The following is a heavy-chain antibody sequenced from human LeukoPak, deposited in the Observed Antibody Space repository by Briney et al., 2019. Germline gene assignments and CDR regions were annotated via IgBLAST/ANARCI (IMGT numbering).Heavy chain of an antibody. CDR1: GGSFSGYY. V-gene: IGHV4-34*01. J-gene: IGHJ6*02. CDR3: ARGRFGDYTCSGGSCSSDSYYYYGMDV. D-gene: IGHD2-15*01. CDR2: IIHSGST. Sequence: PSETLSLTCPVCGGSFSGYYWSWIRQPPGKGLEWIGEIIHSGSTNYNPSLKSRVTISVDTSKNQFSLKMSSVTAADTAVYYCARGRFGDYTCSGGSCSSDSYYYYGMDVWGQGTTVTVSS.